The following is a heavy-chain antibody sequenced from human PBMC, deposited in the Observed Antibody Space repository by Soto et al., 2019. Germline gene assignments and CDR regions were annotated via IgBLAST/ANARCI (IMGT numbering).Heavy chain of an antibody. CDR2: ISPYNGDT. D-gene: IGHD5-18*01. CDR3: VRDASSGYRGWWDP. CDR1: GYTFTSYG. J-gene: IGHJ5*02. V-gene: IGHV1-18*01. Sequence: QVQLVQSGAEVKKPGASVKVSCKASGYTFTSYGISWVRQAPGQGLEWMGLISPYNGDTIYAQKFQGRVIVTTDTVTSTAYMELRSLRSDDTAVYYCVRDASSGYRGWWDPWGQGTLVTVSS.